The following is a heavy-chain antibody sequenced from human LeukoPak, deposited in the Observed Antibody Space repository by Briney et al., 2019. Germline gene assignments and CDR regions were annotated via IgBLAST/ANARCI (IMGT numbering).Heavy chain of an antibody. CDR3: VHRLIAARQGSFDS. CDR2: IYWDDDK. Sequence: SGPTLVNPTQTLTLTCTFSGFSLSTNGVGVGWIRQPPGKALEWLAIIYWDDDKYYRPSLKSRLTITKDSFKNQVVLTMTNMDPVDTATYYCVHRLIAARQGSFDSWGQGTLVTVSS. CDR1: GFSLSTNGVG. D-gene: IGHD6-6*01. J-gene: IGHJ4*02. V-gene: IGHV2-5*02.